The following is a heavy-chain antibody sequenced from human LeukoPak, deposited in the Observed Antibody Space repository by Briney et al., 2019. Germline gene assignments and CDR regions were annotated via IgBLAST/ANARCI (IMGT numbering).Heavy chain of an antibody. Sequence: PGGSLRLSCAASGFTVSSNYMSWVRQAPGKRLEWVSVIYSGGNTYYADSVKGRFTISRDNSKNTLYLQMNNLRAEDTAVYYCAIFGDYSSAWYGLGYFDYWGQGTLVTVSS. V-gene: IGHV3-66*01. CDR1: GFTVSSNY. J-gene: IGHJ4*02. D-gene: IGHD6-19*01. CDR3: AIFGDYSSAWYGLGYFDY. CDR2: IYSGGNT.